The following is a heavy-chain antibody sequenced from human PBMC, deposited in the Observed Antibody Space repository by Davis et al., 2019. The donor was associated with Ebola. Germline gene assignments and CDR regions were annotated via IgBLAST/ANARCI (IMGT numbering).Heavy chain of an antibody. CDR1: GYTFTSYG. D-gene: IGHD3-10*01. CDR3: ASEKQGFTQKGTDAYDI. J-gene: IGHJ3*02. Sequence: ASVKVSCKASGYTFTSYGISWVRQAPGQGLEWMGLIIPSSGTTTYAQKFQGRVTMTRDMSTSTVYMELSSLRSEDTAVYYCASEKQGFTQKGTDAYDIWGQGTMVTVSS. CDR2: IIPSSGTT. V-gene: IGHV1-46*01.